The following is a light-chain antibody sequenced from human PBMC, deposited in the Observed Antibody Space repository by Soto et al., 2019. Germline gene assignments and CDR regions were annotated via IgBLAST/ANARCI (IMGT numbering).Light chain of an antibody. CDR3: SSYSDINNLV. CDR2: DVI. CDR1: SSDVGGYNY. J-gene: IGLJ3*02. Sequence: QSALTQPPSASGSPGQSVTISCTGTSSDVGGYNYVSWYQQHPGKAPKLMIYDVIKRPSGVPDRFSGSKSGNTASLTVSGLQAEDEANYYCSSYSDINNLVFGGGTKLTVL. V-gene: IGLV2-8*01.